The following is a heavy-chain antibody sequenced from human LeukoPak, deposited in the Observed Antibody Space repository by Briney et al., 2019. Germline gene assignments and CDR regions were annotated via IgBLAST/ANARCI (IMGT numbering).Heavy chain of an antibody. CDR3: ARAGYSGSYQEFFDY. CDR2: INPNSGNT. J-gene: IGHJ4*02. Sequence: VASVKVSCKASGYTFTGYYMHWVRQAPGQGLEWMGWINPNSGNTGYAQKFQGRVTMTRNTSISTAYMELSSLRSEDTAVYYCARAGYSGSYQEFFDYWGQGTLVTVSS. V-gene: IGHV1-8*02. CDR1: GYTFTGYY. D-gene: IGHD1-26*01.